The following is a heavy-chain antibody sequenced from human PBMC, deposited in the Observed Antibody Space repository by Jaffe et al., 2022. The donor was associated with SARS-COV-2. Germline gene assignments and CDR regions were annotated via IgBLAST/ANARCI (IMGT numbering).Heavy chain of an antibody. CDR2: INPSGGKT. J-gene: IGHJ5*02. Sequence: QVRLVQSGAEVKTPGASVKVSCKTSGYIFTTYHIHWVRQAPGQGLEWMGIINPSGGKTTYAQQFQGRVTMTTDTSTDTVYMELSSLRFEDTAVYFCAREILWFGDLLFSGPVTMIDPWGQGTLVTVSS. CDR3: AREILWFGDLLFSGPVTMIDP. V-gene: IGHV1-46*01. CDR1: GYIFTTYH. D-gene: IGHD3-10*01.